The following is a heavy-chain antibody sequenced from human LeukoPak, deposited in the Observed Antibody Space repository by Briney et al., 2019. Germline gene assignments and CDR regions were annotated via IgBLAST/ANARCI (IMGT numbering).Heavy chain of an antibody. CDR2: INPNSGGT. CDR1: GYTFTGYY. V-gene: IGHV1-2*02. Sequence: ASVRVSCKASGYTFTGYYIHWVRQAPGQGPEWMGWINPNSGGTNYARKFKGRVTMTRDTSISTAYMDLSRLRSDDTAVYYCARVPGRTNWFDPWGQGTLVTVSS. J-gene: IGHJ5*02. CDR3: ARVPGRTNWFDP. D-gene: IGHD1-1*01.